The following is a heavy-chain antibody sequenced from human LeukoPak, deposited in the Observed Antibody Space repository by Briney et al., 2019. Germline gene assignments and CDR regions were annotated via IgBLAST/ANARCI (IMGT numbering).Heavy chain of an antibody. CDR3: ARGTSGIDSSSWYWALRHRRSWFDP. D-gene: IGHD6-13*01. J-gene: IGHJ5*02. Sequence: PSETLSLTCAVYGGSFSGYYWSWIRQPPGKGLEWIGEINHSGSTNYNPSLKSRVTISVDTSKNQFSLKLSSVTAADTAVYYCARGTSGIDSSSWYWALRHRRSWFDPWGQGTLVTVSS. V-gene: IGHV4-34*01. CDR2: INHSGST. CDR1: GGSFSGYY.